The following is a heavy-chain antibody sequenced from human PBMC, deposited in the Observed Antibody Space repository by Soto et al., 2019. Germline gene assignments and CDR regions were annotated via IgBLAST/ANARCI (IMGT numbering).Heavy chain of an antibody. Sequence: GGSLRLSCAASGFTFSSYSMNWVRQAPGKGLEWVSSISSSSSYIYYADSVKGRFTISRDNAKNSLYLQMNSLRAEDTAVYYCARAQIGSSGYYYMDVWGKGTTVTVSS. J-gene: IGHJ6*03. V-gene: IGHV3-21*01. CDR2: ISSSSSYI. CDR3: ARAQIGSSGYYYMDV. D-gene: IGHD6-6*01. CDR1: GFTFSSYS.